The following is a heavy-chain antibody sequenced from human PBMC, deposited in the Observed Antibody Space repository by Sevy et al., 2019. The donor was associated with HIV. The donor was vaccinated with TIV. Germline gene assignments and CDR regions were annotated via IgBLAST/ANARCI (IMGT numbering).Heavy chain of an antibody. CDR1: GGSISSSSYY. CDR2: IYYSGST. Sequence: SETLSLTCTVSGGSISSSSYYWGWIRQPPGKGLEWIGSIYYSGSTYYNPSLKSRVTISVDTSKNQFSLKLSSVTAADTAVYYCARHRGYSSGWLGYWGQGTLVTVSS. CDR3: ARHRGYSSGWLGY. J-gene: IGHJ4*02. D-gene: IGHD6-19*01. V-gene: IGHV4-39*01.